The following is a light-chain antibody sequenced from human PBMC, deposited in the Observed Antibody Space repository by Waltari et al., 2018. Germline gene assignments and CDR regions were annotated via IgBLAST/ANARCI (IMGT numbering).Light chain of an antibody. CDR1: SSDVGDYNY. CDR3: CSYAGRYTFDVV. CDR2: DVT. Sequence: QSALTQPRSVSGSPGQSVTLSCTGGSSDVGDYNYVSWYQQHPDKAPQLMIYDVTKRPSGVPDRCSGSKSGNTASLTISGLQAEDEADYYCCSYAGRYTFDVVFGGGTKLTVL. V-gene: IGLV2-11*01. J-gene: IGLJ2*01.